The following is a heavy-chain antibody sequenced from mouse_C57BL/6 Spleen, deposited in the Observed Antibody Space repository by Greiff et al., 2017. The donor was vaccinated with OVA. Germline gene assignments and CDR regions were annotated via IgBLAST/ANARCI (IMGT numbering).Heavy chain of an antibody. V-gene: IGHV5-17*01. D-gene: IGHD1-1*01. CDR1: GFTLSDYG. Sequence: EVMLVESGGGLVKPGGSLKLSCAASGFTLSDYGMAWVRQAPEKGPEWVAYISSGSSTIYYADTVKGRFTISRDNAKNTLFLQMTSLRSEDTAMYYSARPAYYYYFDYWGQGTTLTVSS. CDR2: ISSGSSTI. J-gene: IGHJ2*01. CDR3: ARPAYYYYFDY.